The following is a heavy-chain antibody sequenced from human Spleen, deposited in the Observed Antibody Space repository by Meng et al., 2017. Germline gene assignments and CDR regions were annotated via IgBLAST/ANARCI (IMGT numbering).Heavy chain of an antibody. V-gene: IGHV1-8*03. J-gene: IGHJ6*02. CDR1: GYTFRNYY. D-gene: IGHD3-10*01. Sequence: ASVKVSCKASGYTFRNYYMHWVRQAPGQGLEWMGWMNPNSGNTGYAQKFQGRVTITRNTSISTAYMELSSLRSEDTAVYYCARDMVRVVITRMDVWGQGTTVTVSS. CDR3: ARDMVRVVITRMDV. CDR2: MNPNSGNT.